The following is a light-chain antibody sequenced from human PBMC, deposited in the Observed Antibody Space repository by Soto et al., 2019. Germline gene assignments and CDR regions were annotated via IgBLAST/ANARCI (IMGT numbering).Light chain of an antibody. CDR3: TSYKSTSTQV. CDR1: SGDVGGYEY. CDR2: EVT. J-gene: IGLJ1*01. Sequence: QSALTQPASVSGSPGQSITISCTGTSGDVGGYEYVSWYQQHPGTAPRLIIYEVTNRPSGVSNRFFGSKSGNTASLTISGLQAEDEGDYYCTSYKSTSTQVFXTGTKVTVL. V-gene: IGLV2-14*01.